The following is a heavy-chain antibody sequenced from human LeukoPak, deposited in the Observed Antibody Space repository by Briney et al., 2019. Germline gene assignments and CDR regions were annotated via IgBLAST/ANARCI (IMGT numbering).Heavy chain of an antibody. V-gene: IGHV3-23*01. CDR2: ISGSGGST. CDR1: GFTFSTYA. D-gene: IGHD3-10*01. Sequence: PGGSLRLSCAASGFTFSTYAMSWVRQAPGKGLEWVSTISGSGGSTYYADSVKGRSTISRDNSKNTLYLQMNSLRAEDTAVYYCAKQPLVWFGELPYYFDYWGQGTLVTVSS. CDR3: AKQPLVWFGELPYYFDY. J-gene: IGHJ4*02.